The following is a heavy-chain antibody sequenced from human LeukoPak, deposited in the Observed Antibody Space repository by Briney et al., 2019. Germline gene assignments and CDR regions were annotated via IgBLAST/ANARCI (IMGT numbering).Heavy chain of an antibody. V-gene: IGHV3-7*03. Sequence: GGSLRLSCAASGFMFSSNWMSWVRLAPGKGLEWVANIKEDGTETYYVDSVKGRFTISRGNAKNSLYLQMNSLRVEDTAVYYCAKEGRSLQTYWGQGTLVTVSS. CDR1: GFMFSSNW. CDR3: AKEGRSLQTY. D-gene: IGHD5-24*01. J-gene: IGHJ4*02. CDR2: IKEDGTET.